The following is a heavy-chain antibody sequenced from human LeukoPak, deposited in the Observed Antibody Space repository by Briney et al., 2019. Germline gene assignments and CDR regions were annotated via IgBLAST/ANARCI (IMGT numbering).Heavy chain of an antibody. D-gene: IGHD6-13*01. CDR2: IYYSGST. J-gene: IGHJ4*02. CDR1: GGSITYYH. V-gene: IGHV4-59*08. Sequence: SETLSLTCTVSGGSITYYHWSWIRQPPGKGLEWIGYIYYSGSTNYNPSLKSRVTISVDTPKNQFSLKLSSVTATDTAVYYCARRLSSWYAFDYWGQGTLVTVSS. CDR3: ARRLSSWYAFDY.